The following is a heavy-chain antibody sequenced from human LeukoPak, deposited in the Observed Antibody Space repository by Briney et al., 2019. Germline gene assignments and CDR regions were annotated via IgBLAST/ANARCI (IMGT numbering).Heavy chain of an antibody. CDR1: GGSISSYY. J-gene: IGHJ6*03. V-gene: IGHV4-4*07. CDR2: IYTSGST. D-gene: IGHD2-2*01. CDR3: ARDQGQLLSGPTMGYYYYMDA. Sequence: PSETLSLTCTVSGGSISSYYWSWLRQPAGKGLEWIGRIYTSGSTNYNPSLKSRVTMSVDASKNQFSLKLSSVTAADTAVYYCARDQGQLLSGPTMGYYYYMDAWGKGTTVTVSS.